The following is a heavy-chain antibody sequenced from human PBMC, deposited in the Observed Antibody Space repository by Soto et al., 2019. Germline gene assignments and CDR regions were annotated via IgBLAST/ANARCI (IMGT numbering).Heavy chain of an antibody. CDR3: ARAAKRYFDS. CDR1: GGTFNTFA. V-gene: IGHV1-69*06. J-gene: IGHJ4*02. CDR2: IVPILGPA. Sequence: QVQLVQSGAEVKKPGSSVNVSCKASGGTFNTFAISWVRQAPGQGLEYLGGIVPILGPAFYAQRFQGRVTITADKSTNTAYLELTSLSSEDTAVYYFARAAKRYFDSWGQGTQVTVSS.